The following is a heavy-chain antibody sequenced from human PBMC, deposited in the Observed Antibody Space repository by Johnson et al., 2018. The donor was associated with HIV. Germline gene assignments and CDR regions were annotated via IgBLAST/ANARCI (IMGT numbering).Heavy chain of an antibody. V-gene: IGHV3-30*03. J-gene: IGHJ3*02. D-gene: IGHD6-6*01. CDR1: GFNFDDHG. CDR3: ARDRGSSSLDAFDI. Sequence: QMLLVESGGAVVRPGGSLRLSCAASGFNFDDHGMSWVRQAPGKGLEWVAIISYDGNNKYYADSVKGRFTISRDNSKNTLYLQMNSLRAEDTAVYYCARDRGSSSLDAFDIWGQGTMVTVSS. CDR2: ISYDGNNK.